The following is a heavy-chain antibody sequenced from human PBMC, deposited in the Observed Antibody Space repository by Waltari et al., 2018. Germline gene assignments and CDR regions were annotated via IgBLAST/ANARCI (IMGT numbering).Heavy chain of an antibody. J-gene: IGHJ3*02. V-gene: IGHV1-69*01. CDR1: GGTFSSYP. CDR2: IIPIFGTA. D-gene: IGHD7-27*01. Sequence: QVQLVQSGAEVKKPGSSVKVSCKASGGTFSSYPISWVRQSPGQGLEWMGGIIPIFGTANYAQKFQGRVTITADESTSTAYMELSSLRSEDSAVYYCARRPVTPGLGAFDIWGQGTMVTVSS. CDR3: ARRPVTPGLGAFDI.